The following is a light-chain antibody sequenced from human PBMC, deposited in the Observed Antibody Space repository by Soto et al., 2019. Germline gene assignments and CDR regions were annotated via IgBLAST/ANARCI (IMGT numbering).Light chain of an antibody. CDR2: DAS. J-gene: IGKJ4*01. V-gene: IGKV3D-15*01. CDR3: QQYNNWPLT. CDR1: QSVSSN. Sequence: EIVMTQSPATLSVSPGERATLSCRASQSVSSNLAWYQQKPGQPPRLLICDASTRATGIPARFSGSGSGTEFTLTISSLQSEDFAVYYCQQYNNWPLTFGGGTKVEIK.